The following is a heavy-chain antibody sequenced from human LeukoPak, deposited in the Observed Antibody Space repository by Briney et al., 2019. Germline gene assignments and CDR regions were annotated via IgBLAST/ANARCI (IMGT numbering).Heavy chain of an antibody. D-gene: IGHD6-13*01. Sequence: ASVKVSCKTSGYTFTSHGISWVRQAPGQGLEWMGWISPYNGDTHSAQKLQGRVTMTTDTSTSTAYMELSSLRSEDTAVYYCARDGGYSSSRGMDVWGQGTTVTVSS. CDR1: GYTFTSHG. V-gene: IGHV1-18*01. CDR2: ISPYNGDT. J-gene: IGHJ6*02. CDR3: ARDGGYSSSRGMDV.